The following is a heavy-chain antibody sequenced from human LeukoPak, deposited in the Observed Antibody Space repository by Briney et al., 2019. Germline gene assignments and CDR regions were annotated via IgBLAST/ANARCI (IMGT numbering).Heavy chain of an antibody. CDR1: GGSISSYY. Sequence: KSSETLSLTCAVSGGSISSYYWSWVRQPPGKGLEWVGYIYYSGSTNYNPSLKSRVTISLEKSNNQFPRMLSSVTAADTAVDYCAREGRIVAAGVGAAFDIWGQGTMVTVSS. D-gene: IGHD6-13*01. CDR2: IYYSGST. J-gene: IGHJ3*02. CDR3: AREGRIVAAGVGAAFDI. V-gene: IGHV4-59*01.